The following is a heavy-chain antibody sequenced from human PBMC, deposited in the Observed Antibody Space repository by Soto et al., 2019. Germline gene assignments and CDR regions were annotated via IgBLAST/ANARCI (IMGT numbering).Heavy chain of an antibody. CDR1: GFTFSTCT. J-gene: IGHJ4*02. Sequence: AGSLRLSCAASGFTFSTCTMSWLCKGAGRGLDGDAGMGSSRDSTDYADSVKGRITTSIDNTRSTLYLQMNSLRAEDTALYYCAPGRQLILDHWGRGTLVTVSS. CDR2: MGSSRDST. D-gene: IGHD6-6*01. CDR3: APGRQLILDH. V-gene: IGHV3-23*01.